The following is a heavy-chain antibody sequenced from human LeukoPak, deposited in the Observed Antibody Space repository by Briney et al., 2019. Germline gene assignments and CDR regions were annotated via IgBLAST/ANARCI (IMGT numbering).Heavy chain of an antibody. J-gene: IGHJ4*02. CDR3: ATSEQNNYYGSGSFDY. CDR1: GGTFSSYA. Sequence: SVKLSCKASGGTFSSYAISWVRQAPGQGLEWMGGIITFFGTANYAQKLQGRVTITTDESTSTAYMELSRLRSEDTAVYYCATSEQNNYYGSGSFDYWGQGTLVTVSS. V-gene: IGHV1-69*05. CDR2: IITFFGTA. D-gene: IGHD3-10*01.